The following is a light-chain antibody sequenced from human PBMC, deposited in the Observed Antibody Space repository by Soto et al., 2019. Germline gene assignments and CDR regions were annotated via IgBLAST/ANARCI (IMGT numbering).Light chain of an antibody. CDR1: QSISSY. CDR2: AAS. J-gene: IGKJ2*01. Sequence: DIQMTQSPSSLSASVGDRVTITCRASQSISSYLNWYQQKPGKAPKLLIYAASSLQSGVPSRFSGNGSGTDFTLTISSLQPEDFATYYCQQSYSTSEYTFGQGTKLEIK. CDR3: QQSYSTSEYT. V-gene: IGKV1-39*01.